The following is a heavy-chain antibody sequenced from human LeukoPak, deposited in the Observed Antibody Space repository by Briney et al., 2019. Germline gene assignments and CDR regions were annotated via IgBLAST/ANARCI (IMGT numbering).Heavy chain of an antibody. CDR3: ARGLYDFWSGYTLLDYYYGMDV. CDR1: GYTFTGYY. J-gene: IGHJ6*02. CDR2: INPNSGGT. D-gene: IGHD3-3*01. Sequence: ASVKVSCKASGYTFTGYYMHWVRQAPGQGLEWMGWINPNSGGTNYAQKFQGRVTMTWDTSISTAYMELSRLRSDDTAVYYCARGLYDFWSGYTLLDYYYGMDVWGQGTTVTVSS. V-gene: IGHV1-2*02.